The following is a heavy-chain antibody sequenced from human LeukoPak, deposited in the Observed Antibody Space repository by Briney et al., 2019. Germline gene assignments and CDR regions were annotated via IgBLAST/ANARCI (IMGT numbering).Heavy chain of an antibody. J-gene: IGHJ6*02. CDR2: INYSGTT. CDR1: GGSISSDSYY. CDR3: ARARVMDV. Sequence: SETLSLTCTVSGGSISSDSYYWGWIRQPPGKGLEWIGSINYSGTTYYNPSLKSRVTISVDTSKNQFSLKVSSVTAADTAVYYCARARVMDVWGRGTTVTVSS. V-gene: IGHV4-39*01.